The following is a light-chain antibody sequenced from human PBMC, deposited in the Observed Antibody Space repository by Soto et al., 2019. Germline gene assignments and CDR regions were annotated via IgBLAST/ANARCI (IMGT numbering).Light chain of an antibody. Sequence: EIVLTQSPATLSSSPGETATLSCRASQYVGTRLAWYQHKPGQAPRLLIYYTSNRATGIPARFSGSGSGTDFTLTISSLQSEDFAVYYCQQYYDWPITFGQGTRLEIK. J-gene: IGKJ5*01. CDR3: QQYYDWPIT. V-gene: IGKV3-11*01. CDR2: YTS. CDR1: QYVGTR.